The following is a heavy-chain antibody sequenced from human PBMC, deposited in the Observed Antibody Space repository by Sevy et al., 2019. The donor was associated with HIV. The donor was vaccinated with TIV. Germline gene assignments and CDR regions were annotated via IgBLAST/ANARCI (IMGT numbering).Heavy chain of an antibody. Sequence: QLGGSLRLSCAASGFTFSSYEMNWVRQAPGKGLEWVSYISSSGSTIYYADSVKGRFTISRDNAKNSLYLQMNSLRAEDTAVYYCARGPPWYYYDSSGYYWYYFDYWGQGTLVTVSS. CDR2: ISSSGSTI. CDR3: ARGPPWYYYDSSGYYWYYFDY. CDR1: GFTFSSYE. V-gene: IGHV3-48*03. J-gene: IGHJ4*02. D-gene: IGHD3-22*01.